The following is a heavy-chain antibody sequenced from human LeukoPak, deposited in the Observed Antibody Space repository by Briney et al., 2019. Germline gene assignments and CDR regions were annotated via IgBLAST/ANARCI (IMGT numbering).Heavy chain of an antibody. Sequence: PGGSLRLSCAASGFIFTSNRMNWVRQAPGKGLEWVANIKHDGSEQIYVDSVKGRFTISRDNAKDSVNLQMNSLRAEDTAVYYCTRGLGEHGGVSDRWGQGTLVIVS. CDR3: TRGLGEHGGVSDR. CDR2: IKHDGSEQ. V-gene: IGHV3-7*01. D-gene: IGHD3-16*01. CDR1: GFIFTSNR. J-gene: IGHJ5*02.